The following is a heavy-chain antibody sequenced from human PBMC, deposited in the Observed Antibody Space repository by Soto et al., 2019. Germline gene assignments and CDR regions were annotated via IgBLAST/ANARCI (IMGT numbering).Heavy chain of an antibody. D-gene: IGHD6-13*01. CDR1: GGSISSGGYY. Sequence: QVQLQESGPGLVKPSQTLSLTCTVSGGSISSGGYYWSWIRQHPGKGLEWIGYIYYSGSTYYNPSLKSRVTITVDTSKNQFSLKLSSVTAADTAVYYCARYRGIAAQVGYFDYWGQGTLVTVSS. CDR2: IYYSGST. CDR3: ARYRGIAAQVGYFDY. V-gene: IGHV4-31*03. J-gene: IGHJ4*02.